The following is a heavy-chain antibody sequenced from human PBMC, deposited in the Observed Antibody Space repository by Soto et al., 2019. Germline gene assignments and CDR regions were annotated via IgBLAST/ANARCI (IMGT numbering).Heavy chain of an antibody. CDR3: AMDYGDRPEYFKH. Sequence: QVQLVQSGPDLKRPGASMKVSCKASGYTFTSYGISWVRQAPGQGLEWMAWISPLKGRTQYSQKAQGRVTLSTDTSSTTAYMGMTTLRVDDTAVYYCAMDYGDRPEYFKHWGQGTLVTVS. V-gene: IGHV1-18*04. CDR2: ISPLKGRT. J-gene: IGHJ1*01. D-gene: IGHD4-17*01. CDR1: GYTFTSYG.